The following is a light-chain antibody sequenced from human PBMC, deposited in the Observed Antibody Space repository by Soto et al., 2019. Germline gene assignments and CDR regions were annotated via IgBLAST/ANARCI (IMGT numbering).Light chain of an antibody. CDR1: QSISTY. V-gene: IGKV1-39*01. J-gene: IGKJ1*01. CDR3: QQAYSTPWT. Sequence: DIQMTQSPSSLSASVGDRVTITCRASQSISTYLHWYQQKPGTAPKLLIYATSNLQSGVTSRFSGSGSGTDFTLTINRLQPEDFATYYCQQAYSTPWTFGQGTKVAIK. CDR2: ATS.